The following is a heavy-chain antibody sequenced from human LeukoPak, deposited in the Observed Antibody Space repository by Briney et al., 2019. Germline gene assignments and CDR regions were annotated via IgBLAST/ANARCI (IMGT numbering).Heavy chain of an antibody. CDR2: INPNSGGT. CDR3: ARAAVYYYGSGSYYILYFDY. CDR1: GYTFTGYY. J-gene: IGHJ4*02. Sequence: ASVKVSCKASGYTFTGYYMHWVRQAPGQGLEWMGWINPNSGGTNYAQKFQGRVTMTRDTSISTAYMELSRLRSDDTAVYYCARAAVYYYGSGSYYILYFDYWGQGTLVTVSS. D-gene: IGHD3-10*01. V-gene: IGHV1-2*02.